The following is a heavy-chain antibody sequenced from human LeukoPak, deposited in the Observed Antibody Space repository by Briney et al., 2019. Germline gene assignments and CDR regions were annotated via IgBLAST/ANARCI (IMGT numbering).Heavy chain of an antibody. CDR1: GFTFSSYG. J-gene: IGHJ6*03. Sequence: GGSLRLSCAASGFTFSSYGMHWVRQAPGKGLERVAFIRYDGSNKYYADSVKGRFTISRDNSKNTLYLQMNSLRAEDTAVYYCAKCVGVSYSGYDPWGYYYMDVWGKGTTVTVSS. CDR2: IRYDGSNK. CDR3: AKCVGVSYSGYDPWGYYYMDV. D-gene: IGHD5-12*01. V-gene: IGHV3-30*02.